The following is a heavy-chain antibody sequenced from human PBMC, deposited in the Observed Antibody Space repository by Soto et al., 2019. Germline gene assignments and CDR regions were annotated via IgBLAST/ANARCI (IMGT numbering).Heavy chain of an antibody. Sequence: SETLSLTCTVSGGSISSYYWSWIRQPPGKGLEWIGYIYYSGSTNYNPSLKSRVTISVDTSKNQFSLKLSSVTAADTAVYYCARGWSLYDILTGCELCSYYYYYKDVWGKGTTVTVS. D-gene: IGHD3-9*01. CDR1: GGSISSYY. V-gene: IGHV4-59*01. CDR3: ARGWSLYDILTGCELCSYYYYYKDV. J-gene: IGHJ6*03. CDR2: IYYSGST.